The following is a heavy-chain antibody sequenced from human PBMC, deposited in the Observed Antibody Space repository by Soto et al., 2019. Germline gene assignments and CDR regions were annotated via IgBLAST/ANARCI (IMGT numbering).Heavy chain of an antibody. V-gene: IGHV1-18*01. CDR1: GFAFSDYG. CDR2: ISAFNGET. Sequence: ASVKVSCKSSGFAFSDYGFSWVRQAPGRGLEWMGWISAFNGETNYTQKSEGRVAMTTDAATTTAYMELRSLTVDDTAVYYCVRDQQWLLPVPLNFDYWGQGTVVTVSS. CDR3: VRDQQWLLPVPLNFDY. D-gene: IGHD6-19*01. J-gene: IGHJ4*02.